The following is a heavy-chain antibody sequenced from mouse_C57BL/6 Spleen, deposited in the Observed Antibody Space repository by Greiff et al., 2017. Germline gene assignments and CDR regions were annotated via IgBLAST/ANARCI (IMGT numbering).Heavy chain of an antibody. J-gene: IGHJ4*01. CDR2: IRLKSDNYAT. CDR3: TDNYAMDY. Sequence: EVKLMESGGGLVQPGGSMKLSCVASGFTFSNYWMNWVRQSPEKGLEWVAQIRLKSDNYATHYAESVKGRFTISRDDSKSSVYLQMNNLRAEDTGIYYCTDNYAMDYWGQGTSVTVSS. CDR1: GFTFSNYW. V-gene: IGHV6-3*01.